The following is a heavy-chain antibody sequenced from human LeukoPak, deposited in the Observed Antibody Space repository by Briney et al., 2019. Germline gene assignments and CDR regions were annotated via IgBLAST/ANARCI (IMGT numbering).Heavy chain of an antibody. D-gene: IGHD6-6*01. J-gene: IGHJ6*03. Sequence: PGGSLRLSCAASGFTVSSNYMSWVRQAPGKGLEWVSVIYSGGSTYYADSVKGRFTISRDNSKNTLYLQMNSLRAEDTAVYYCAKSIAAVYYYYMDVWGKGTTVTVSS. CDR1: GFTVSSNY. V-gene: IGHV3-53*01. CDR2: IYSGGST. CDR3: AKSIAAVYYYYMDV.